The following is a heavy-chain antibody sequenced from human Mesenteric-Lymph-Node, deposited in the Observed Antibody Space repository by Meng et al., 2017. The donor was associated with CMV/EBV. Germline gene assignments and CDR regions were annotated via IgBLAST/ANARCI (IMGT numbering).Heavy chain of an antibody. J-gene: IGHJ6*02. CDR1: GYTFPSYG. Sequence: ASVKVSCKASGYTFPSYGLSWVRQAPGQGLEWMGMIHPRGGSTTYAQKFQGRVTMTRDTSTSTVYMELSSLRSEDTAVYYCGRVGFYAMDVWGQGTTVTVSS. CDR3: GRVGFYAMDV. V-gene: IGHV1-46*01. D-gene: IGHD3-16*01. CDR2: IHPRGGST.